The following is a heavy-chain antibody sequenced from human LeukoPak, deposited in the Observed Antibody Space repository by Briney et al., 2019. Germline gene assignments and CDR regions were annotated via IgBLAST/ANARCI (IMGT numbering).Heavy chain of an antibody. J-gene: IGHJ5*02. V-gene: IGHV4-39*07. CDR2: IYYSGST. Sequence: SETLSLTCTVSGGSISSSSYYWGWIRQPPGKGLEWIGGIYYSGSTYYNPSLKSRVTISVDTSKNQFSLKLSSVTAADTAVYYCARDLPSLRFLEWFHWFDPWGQGTLVTVSS. CDR1: GGSISSSSYY. CDR3: ARDLPSLRFLEWFHWFDP. D-gene: IGHD3-3*01.